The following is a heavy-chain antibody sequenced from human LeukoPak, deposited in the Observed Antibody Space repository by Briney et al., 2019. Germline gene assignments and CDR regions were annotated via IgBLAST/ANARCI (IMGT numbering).Heavy chain of an antibody. Sequence: ASVKGSCKASGGTFSSYAISCVRQAPGQGLEWMGGIIPIFGTANYAQKFQGRVTITADESTSTAYMELSSLRSEDTAVYYCARGTLYQLPYLDYWGQGTVVTVSS. D-gene: IGHD2-2*01. CDR1: GGTFSSYA. V-gene: IGHV1-69*13. CDR2: IIPIFGTA. CDR3: ARGTLYQLPYLDY. J-gene: IGHJ4*02.